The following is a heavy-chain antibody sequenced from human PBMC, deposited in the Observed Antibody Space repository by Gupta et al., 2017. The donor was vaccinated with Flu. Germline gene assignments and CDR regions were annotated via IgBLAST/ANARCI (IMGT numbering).Heavy chain of an antibody. Sequence: GTTYYHPSLRSRVTMSVDTSKNQFSLRLRSVTAADTALYYCARHFDGSHFDPWGQGTRVTVSA. J-gene: IGHJ5*02. D-gene: IGHD3-9*01. CDR2: GTT. CDR3: ARHFDGSHFDP. V-gene: IGHV4-39*01.